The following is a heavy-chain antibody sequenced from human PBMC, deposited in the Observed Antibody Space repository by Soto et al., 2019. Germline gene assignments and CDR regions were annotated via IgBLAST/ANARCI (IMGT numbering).Heavy chain of an antibody. D-gene: IGHD1-1*01. V-gene: IGHV3-48*03. CDR3: VRDTMRASAAASLDY. J-gene: IGHJ4*02. Sequence: GGSLSLSCAASGFTFSTYEFNWVRQAPGRGLEWISYISVSGNIIKYAESVKGRFTISRDNADNSLHLHMSNLRVDDTALYFCVRDTMRASAAASLDYWGQGTQVTVSS. CDR1: GFTFSTYE. CDR2: ISVSGNII.